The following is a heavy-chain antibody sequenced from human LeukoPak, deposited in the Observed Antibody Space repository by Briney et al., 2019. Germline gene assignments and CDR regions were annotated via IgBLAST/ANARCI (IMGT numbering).Heavy chain of an antibody. CDR3: ARVAYSSSWSFDY. CDR1: GYTFTGYY. D-gene: IGHD6-13*01. Sequence: SVKVSCKASGYTFTGYYMHWVRQAPGQGLEWMGGIIPIFGTANYAQKFQGRVTITADESTSTAYMELSSLRSEDTAVYYCARVAYSSSWSFDYWGQGTLVTVSS. J-gene: IGHJ4*02. CDR2: IIPIFGTA. V-gene: IGHV1-69*13.